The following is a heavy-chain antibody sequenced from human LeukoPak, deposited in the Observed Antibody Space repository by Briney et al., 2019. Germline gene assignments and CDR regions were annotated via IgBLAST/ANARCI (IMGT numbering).Heavy chain of an antibody. J-gene: IGHJ4*02. Sequence: GGSLRLSCAASGFTFSSYEMNWVRQAPGKGLEWVSYISSSGSTIYYADSVKGRFTISRDNAKNSLYLQMNSLGAEDTAVYYCGRWGMTTTDIDYWGQGTLVTVSS. V-gene: IGHV3-48*03. D-gene: IGHD5-24*01. CDR1: GFTFSSYE. CDR2: ISSSGSTI. CDR3: GRWGMTTTDIDY.